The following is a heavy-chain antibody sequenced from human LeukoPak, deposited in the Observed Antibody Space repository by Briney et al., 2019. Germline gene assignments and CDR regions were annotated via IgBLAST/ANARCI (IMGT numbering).Heavy chain of an antibody. J-gene: IGHJ4*02. CDR1: GGSISSYY. Sequence: PSETLSLTCPVSGGSISSYYWSWIRQPPGKGLEWIGYIYYSGSTNYNPSHRSRVTISIDTSKNQFSLKLSSVIAADTAVYHCARDRDYYGSGSSYFDYWGQGTLVTVSS. V-gene: IGHV4-59*01. CDR2: IYYSGST. D-gene: IGHD3-10*01. CDR3: ARDRDYYGSGSSYFDY.